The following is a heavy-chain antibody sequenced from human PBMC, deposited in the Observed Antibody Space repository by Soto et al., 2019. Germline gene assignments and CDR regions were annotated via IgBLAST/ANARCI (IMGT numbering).Heavy chain of an antibody. J-gene: IGHJ4*02. CDR2: IYPGDSDT. V-gene: IGHV5-51*01. CDR3: VRSRGSPHYFFDV. CDR1: GYTFTSYW. D-gene: IGHD3-16*01. Sequence: GESLNISCNGSGYTFTSYWIGWVRRVPGKGLEWMGIIYPGDSDTRYSPSFQGQVTLSADRSINTAYLQWSSLKASDTAMYYCVRSRGSPHYFFDVWGQGAL.